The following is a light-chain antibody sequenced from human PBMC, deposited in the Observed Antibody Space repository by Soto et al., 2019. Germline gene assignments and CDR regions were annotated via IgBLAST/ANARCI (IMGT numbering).Light chain of an antibody. CDR3: PAWDDTLSGVV. J-gene: IGLJ3*02. V-gene: IGLV1-36*01. Sequence: QSVLTQPPSVSGAPGQRVTISCSGSSSNIGNNAVNWYQQLPGRAPRALIYYDDLLPSGVSKRFSGSKSGTSVSLAISGLQSDDEADYYCPAWDDTLSGVVFGGGTKLTVL. CDR1: SSNIGNNA. CDR2: YDD.